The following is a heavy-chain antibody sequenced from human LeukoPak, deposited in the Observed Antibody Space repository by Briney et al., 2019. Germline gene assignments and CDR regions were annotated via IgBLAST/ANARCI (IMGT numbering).Heavy chain of an antibody. V-gene: IGHV6-1*01. CDR3: ARDLRIPGSGWNFDY. Sequence: SQTLSLTCAISGDSVSSNSAAWNWIRQSPSRGLEWLGRTYYRSKWYNDYAVSVKSRITINPDTSKNQFSLKLSSVTAADTAVYYCARDLRIPGSGWNFDYWGQGTLVTVSS. D-gene: IGHD2-15*01. CDR1: GDSVSSNSAA. J-gene: IGHJ4*02. CDR2: TYYRSKWYN.